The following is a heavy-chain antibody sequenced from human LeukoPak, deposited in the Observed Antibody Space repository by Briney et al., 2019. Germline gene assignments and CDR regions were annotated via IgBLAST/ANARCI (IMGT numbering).Heavy chain of an antibody. CDR1: GYSFTSYW. V-gene: IGHV5-51*01. D-gene: IGHD1-26*01. Sequence: GESLKISCKGSGYSFTSYWIGWVRQMPGKGLEWMGIIYPSDSDTRYNPPFQGQVTISADRSISTTSLQWRSLKASDTATYYCARLSPGVGATAEYWGQGTLVTVSS. CDR2: IYPSDSDT. J-gene: IGHJ4*02. CDR3: ARLSPGVGATAEY.